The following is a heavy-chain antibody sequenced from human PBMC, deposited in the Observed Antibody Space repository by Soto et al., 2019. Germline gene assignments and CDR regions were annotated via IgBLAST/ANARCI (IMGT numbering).Heavy chain of an antibody. CDR1: GYTFTGYF. Sequence: ASVKVSCKASGYTFTGYFSHWVRQAPGEGLEWVGYINPNSGVTKYAPRFLGRVTITRDTSIRTAYMDLNNLRSDDTAVYFCARGGGTILAPLPWGQGTRVTVSP. V-gene: IGHV1-2*02. CDR3: ARGGGTILAPLP. CDR2: INPNSGVT. D-gene: IGHD2-2*01. J-gene: IGHJ5*02.